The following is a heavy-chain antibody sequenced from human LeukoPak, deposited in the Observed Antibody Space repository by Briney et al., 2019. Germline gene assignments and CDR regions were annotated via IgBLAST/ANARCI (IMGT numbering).Heavy chain of an antibody. Sequence: TGESLKISCKGSGYSFTNYWIGWVRQMPGRGLECMGIIYPGDSDTRYSPSFQGQVTISVDKSISTAYLQWSSLKASDTAMYYCARRYRGGEMATIGFDYWGQGILVTVSS. CDR2: IYPGDSDT. J-gene: IGHJ4*02. CDR3: ARRYRGGEMATIGFDY. CDR1: GYSFTNYW. V-gene: IGHV5-51*01. D-gene: IGHD5-24*01.